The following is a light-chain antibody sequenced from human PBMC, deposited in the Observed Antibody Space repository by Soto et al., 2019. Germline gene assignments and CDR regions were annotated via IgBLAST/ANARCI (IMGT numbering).Light chain of an antibody. Sequence: EIVMKQSPATLSVSPGERAPLSCRASQSVSNYLAWYQQIPGQPPRLLIYGASTRATGIPARFSGSGSGTEFTLTISSLQSEDFAVYYCQQYNNWPRTFGQGTKVDI. V-gene: IGKV3-15*01. CDR3: QQYNNWPRT. CDR1: QSVSNY. J-gene: IGKJ1*01. CDR2: GAS.